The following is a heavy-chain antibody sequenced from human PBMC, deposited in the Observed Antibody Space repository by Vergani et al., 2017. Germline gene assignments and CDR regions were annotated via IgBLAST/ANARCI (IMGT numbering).Heavy chain of an antibody. CDR2: IRSKAYGGTT. CDR1: GFTFGDYA. J-gene: IGHJ4*02. V-gene: IGHV3-49*03. Sequence: EVQLVESGGGLVQPGGSLRLSCTASGFTFGDYAMSWFRQAPGKGLEWVGFIRSKAYGGTTEYAASVKGRFTISRDDSKSIAYLQMNSLKTEDTAVYYCTRELAAADETRFDYWGQGTLVTVSS. CDR3: TRELAAADETRFDY. D-gene: IGHD6-13*01.